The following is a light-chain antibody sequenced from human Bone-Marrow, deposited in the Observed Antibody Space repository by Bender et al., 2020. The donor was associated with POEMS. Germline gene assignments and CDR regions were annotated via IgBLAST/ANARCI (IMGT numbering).Light chain of an antibody. CDR1: SSDIGFSGL. J-gene: IGLJ3*02. Sequence: QSALTQPASVSGSPGQSITISCTGTSSDIGFSGLVSWYQHHPGKAPKLMIYGVTNRPSGVSNRFSASKSGNTASLTISGLQADDEADYYCSSFSSTTTWVFGGGTKLTVL. V-gene: IGLV2-14*03. CDR3: SSFSSTTTWV. CDR2: GVT.